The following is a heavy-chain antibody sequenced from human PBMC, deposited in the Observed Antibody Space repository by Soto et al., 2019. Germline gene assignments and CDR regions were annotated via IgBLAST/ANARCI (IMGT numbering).Heavy chain of an antibody. J-gene: IGHJ3*02. D-gene: IGHD2-2*01. CDR3: ARDARYCSSTSCYAFDI. CDR2: INPNSGGT. CDR1: GYTFTGYY. V-gene: IGHV1-2*02. Sequence: ASVKVSCKASGYTFTGYYMHWVRQAPGQGLEWMGWINPNSGGTNYAQKFQGRVTMTRDTSISTAYMELSRLRSDDTDVYYCARDARYCSSTSCYAFDIWGQGTMVTVSS.